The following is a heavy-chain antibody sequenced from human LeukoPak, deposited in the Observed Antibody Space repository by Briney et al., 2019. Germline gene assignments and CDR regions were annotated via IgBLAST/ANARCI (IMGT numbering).Heavy chain of an antibody. CDR2: IDTAGDP. D-gene: IGHD3-10*01. J-gene: IGHJ6*04. Sequence: PGGSLRLSCVASGFTFSSNGMHWVPQAAGKGLEWDSGIDTAGDPCYPGSAKGRFTISRENARNSLYLQMNSLTAGDTAVYYCARGYGSGSYAGMDVWGKGTTVTVSS. CDR3: ARGYGSGSYAGMDV. V-gene: IGHV3-13*05. CDR1: GFTFSSNG.